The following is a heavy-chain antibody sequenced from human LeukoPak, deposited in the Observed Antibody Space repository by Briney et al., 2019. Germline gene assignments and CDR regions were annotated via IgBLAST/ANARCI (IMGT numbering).Heavy chain of an antibody. CDR2: MNPNSGNT. CDR1: GYTLTSYD. V-gene: IGHV1-8*01. CDR3: ARGASQVLTTLYYYYYYGMDV. Sequence: ASVKVSCKASGYTLTSYDISWVRQATGQGLEWMGWMNPNSGNTGYAQKFQGRVTMTRNTSISTAYMELSSLRSEDTAVYYCARGASQVLTTLYYYYYYGMDVWGQGTTVTVSS. D-gene: IGHD1-1*01. J-gene: IGHJ6*02.